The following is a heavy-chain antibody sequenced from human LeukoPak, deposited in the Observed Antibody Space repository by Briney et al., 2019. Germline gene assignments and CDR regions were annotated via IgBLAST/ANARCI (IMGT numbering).Heavy chain of an antibody. Sequence: PGGSLRLSCAASGFIFSDYYMGWIRQAPGKGLEWVSAISGSGGSTYYADSVKGRFTISRDNSKNTLYLQMNSLRAEDTAVYYCAKDHYDYVWGSYRGVDTSIPNDALVSVGFDPWGQGTLVTVSS. D-gene: IGHD3-16*01. J-gene: IGHJ5*02. CDR3: AKDHYDYVWGSYRGVDTSIPNDALVSVGFDP. CDR2: ISGSGGST. CDR1: GFIFSDYY. V-gene: IGHV3-23*01.